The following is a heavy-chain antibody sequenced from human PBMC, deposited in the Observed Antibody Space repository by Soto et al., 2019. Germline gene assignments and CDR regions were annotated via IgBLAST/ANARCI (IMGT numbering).Heavy chain of an antibody. V-gene: IGHV3-23*01. J-gene: IGHJ4*02. Sequence: EVQLLESGGGLVQPGGSLRLSCAASGFTFSSYAMSWVRQAPGKGLEWVSAISGSGGSTYYADSVKGRFTISIDTSENTVYLQMNRLRAEDTAVYYCAKYPHNYHSSGYNNWGQVTLLTVSA. CDR2: ISGSGGST. CDR1: GFTFSSYA. D-gene: IGHD3-22*01. CDR3: AKYPHNYHSSGYNN.